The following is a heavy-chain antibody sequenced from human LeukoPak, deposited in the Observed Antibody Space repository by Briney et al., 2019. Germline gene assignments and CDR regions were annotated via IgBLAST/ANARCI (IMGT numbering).Heavy chain of an antibody. D-gene: IGHD3-9*01. J-gene: IGHJ4*02. CDR1: GFTFSSYS. V-gene: IGHV3-21*01. CDR2: ISSSSSYI. Sequence: PGGSLRLSCAASGFTFSSYSMNWVRQAPGKGLEWVSSISSSSSYIYYADSVKGRSTISRDNAKNSLYLQMNSLRAEDTAVYYCARDPYFDWLLDGDFDYWGQGTLVTVSS. CDR3: ARDPYFDWLLDGDFDY.